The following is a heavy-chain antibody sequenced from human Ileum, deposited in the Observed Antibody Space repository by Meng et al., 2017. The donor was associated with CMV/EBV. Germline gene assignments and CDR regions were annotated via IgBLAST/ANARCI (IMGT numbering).Heavy chain of an antibody. D-gene: IGHD6-19*01. J-gene: IGHJ4*02. CDR3: ARSSRLSYRIAGAGSYYFDY. Sequence: SETLSLTCAVSGGSISSSNWWSWVRQPPGKGREWIGEIYHSGSTNYNPSLKSPVTISVDKSKNQFSLKLSSVTAADTAVYYCARSSRLSYRIAGAGSYYFDYWGQGTLVTVSS. CDR2: IYHSGST. V-gene: IGHV4-4*02. CDR1: GGSISSSNW.